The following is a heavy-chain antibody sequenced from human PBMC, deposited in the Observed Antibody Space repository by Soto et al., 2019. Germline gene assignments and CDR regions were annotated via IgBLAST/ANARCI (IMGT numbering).Heavy chain of an antibody. CDR3: ARDLLGNYYGSGSREGFDP. D-gene: IGHD3-10*01. CDR1: GFTVSSNY. Sequence: GGSLRLSCAASGFTVSSNYMSWVRQAPGKGLEWVSVIYSGGSTYYADSVKGRFTISRDNSKNTLYLQMNSLRAEDTAVYYCARDLLGNYYGSGSREGFDPWGQGTLVTVSS. CDR2: IYSGGST. J-gene: IGHJ5*02. V-gene: IGHV3-66*01.